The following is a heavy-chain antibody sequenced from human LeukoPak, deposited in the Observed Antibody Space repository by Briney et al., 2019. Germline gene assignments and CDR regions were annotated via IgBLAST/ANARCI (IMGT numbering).Heavy chain of an antibody. J-gene: IGHJ4*02. CDR2: FDPEDGET. CDR3: ATDGGPLNYGDYYFDY. CDR1: GYTLTELS. Sequence: ASVKVSCKVSGYTLTELSMHWVRQAPGKGLEWMGGFDPEDGETIYARKFQGRATMTEDTSTDTAYMELSSLRSEDTAVYYCATDGGPLNYGDYYFDYWGQGTLVTVSS. D-gene: IGHD4-17*01. V-gene: IGHV1-24*01.